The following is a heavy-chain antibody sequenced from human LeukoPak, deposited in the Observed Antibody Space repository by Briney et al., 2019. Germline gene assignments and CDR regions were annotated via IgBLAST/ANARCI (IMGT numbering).Heavy chain of an antibody. Sequence: GGSLRLSCAASGFTLSSYWMHWVRQAPGKGLVWVSRINSDGSSTSYADSVKGRFTISRDNAKNTLYLQMNSLRAEDTAVYYCARGGHYYDSSGYYGGTNFDYWGQGTLVTVSS. CDR1: GFTLSSYW. D-gene: IGHD3-22*01. J-gene: IGHJ4*02. CDR3: ARGGHYYDSSGYYGGTNFDY. CDR2: INSDGSST. V-gene: IGHV3-74*01.